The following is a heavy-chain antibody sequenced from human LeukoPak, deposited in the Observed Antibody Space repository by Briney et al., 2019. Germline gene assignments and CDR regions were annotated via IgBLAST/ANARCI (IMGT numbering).Heavy chain of an antibody. D-gene: IGHD2-8*01. V-gene: IGHV4-61*08. CDR3: ARITNAGWFDP. CDR2: IYYSGST. Sequence: PSQTLSLTCTVSGGSISSGDYSWSWTRQTPGKGLEWIGYIYYSGSTNYNPSLKSRVTISVDTSKNQFSLKLSSVTAADTAVYYCARITNAGWFDPWGQGTLVTVSS. CDR1: GGSISSGDYS. J-gene: IGHJ5*02.